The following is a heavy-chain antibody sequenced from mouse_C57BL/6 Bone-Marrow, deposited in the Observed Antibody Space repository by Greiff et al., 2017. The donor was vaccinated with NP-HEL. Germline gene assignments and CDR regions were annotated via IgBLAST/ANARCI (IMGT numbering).Heavy chain of an antibody. CDR3: ASVWMGDAMDY. D-gene: IGHD2-3*01. Sequence: QVQLQQPGAELVKPGASVKMSCKASGYTFTSYWITWVKQRPGQGLEWIGDIYPGSGSTNYNEKFKSKATLTVDPSSSTAYMQLSSLTSEDSAVYYCASVWMGDAMDYWGQGTSVTVAS. V-gene: IGHV1-55*01. J-gene: IGHJ4*01. CDR2: IYPGSGST. CDR1: GYTFTSYW.